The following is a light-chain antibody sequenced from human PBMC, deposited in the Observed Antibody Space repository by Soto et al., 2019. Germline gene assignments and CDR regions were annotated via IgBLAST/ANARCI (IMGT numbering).Light chain of an antibody. CDR1: QSVGSN. CDR3: QKSNHSPKT. Sequence: EIVMTQSPDTLSVSPGETATLSCRASQSVGSNLAWYQQKPGQAPRLLISDASTRAAGLPARFSGSGSGTEFTLTISSLQSEDFAVYFFQKSNHSPKTF. V-gene: IGKV3-15*01. CDR2: DAS. J-gene: IGKJ1*01.